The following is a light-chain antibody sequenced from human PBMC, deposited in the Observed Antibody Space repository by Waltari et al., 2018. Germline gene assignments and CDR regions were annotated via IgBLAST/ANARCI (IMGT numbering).Light chain of an antibody. CDR3: QVWDSSTDHWL. J-gene: IGLJ3*02. CDR1: EIANKN. V-gene: IGLV3-21*04. Sequence: SYVLTQSPSVSVAPGKTATVNCGGAEIANKNVHCYQQKPGQAPVLVIYYSSDRPSGIPERFSDSNSGNTATLTISRVEAGDEADYYCQVWDSSTDHWLFGGGTKLTVL. CDR2: YSS.